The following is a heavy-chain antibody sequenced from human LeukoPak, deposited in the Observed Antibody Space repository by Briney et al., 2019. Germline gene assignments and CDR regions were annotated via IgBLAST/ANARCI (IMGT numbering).Heavy chain of an antibody. CDR3: ARGLNIVLMVYAFDY. CDR1: GGSFSGYY. CDR2: INHSGST. J-gene: IGHJ4*02. Sequence: SETLSLTCAVYGGSFSGYYWSWIRQPPGKGLEWIGEINHSGSTNYNPFLKSRVTISVDTSKNQFSLKLSSVTAADTAVYYCARGLNIVLMVYAFDYWGQGTLVTVSS. D-gene: IGHD2-8*01. V-gene: IGHV4-34*01.